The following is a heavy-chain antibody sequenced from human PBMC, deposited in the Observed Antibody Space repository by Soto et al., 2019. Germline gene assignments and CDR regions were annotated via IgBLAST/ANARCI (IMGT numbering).Heavy chain of an antibody. CDR2: IYYSGST. D-gene: IGHD6-19*01. CDR1: GGNLISVGCC. V-gene: IGHV4-31*03. Sequence: TMSLTCTVAGGNLISVGCCWSRPHQHPGKGLEWIGYIYYSGSTYYNPSLKSRVTISVDKSKNQFSLKLSSVTAADTAVYYCARTIAVAGVFDYWGQGTLVTVS. J-gene: IGHJ4*02. CDR3: ARTIAVAGVFDY.